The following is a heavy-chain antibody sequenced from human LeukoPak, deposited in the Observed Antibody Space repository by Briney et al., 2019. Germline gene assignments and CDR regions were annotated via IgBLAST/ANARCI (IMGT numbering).Heavy chain of an antibody. J-gene: IGHJ3*02. CDR2: IYSGGST. Sequence: GGSLRLSCAASGFTVSNNYMSWVRQAPGKGLEWVSVIYSGGSTYYADSVKGRFTISRDNSKNTLYLQMNSRRAEDTAVYYCARSWRSLNDAFDIWGQGTMVTVSS. V-gene: IGHV3-53*01. D-gene: IGHD5-12*01. CDR3: ARSWRSLNDAFDI. CDR1: GFTVSNNY.